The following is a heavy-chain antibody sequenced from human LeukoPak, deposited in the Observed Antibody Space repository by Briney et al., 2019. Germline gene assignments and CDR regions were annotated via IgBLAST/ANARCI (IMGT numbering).Heavy chain of an antibody. CDR1: GFTFSSYA. D-gene: IGHD3-10*01. Sequence: GGSLRLSCAASGFTFSSYAMHWVRQAPGKGLEWVAVISYDGSNKYYADSVKGRFTISGDNSKNTLYLQMNSLRAEDTAVYYCARVTMELGAFDIWGQGTMVTVSS. CDR3: ARVTMELGAFDI. J-gene: IGHJ3*02. CDR2: ISYDGSNK. V-gene: IGHV3-30*01.